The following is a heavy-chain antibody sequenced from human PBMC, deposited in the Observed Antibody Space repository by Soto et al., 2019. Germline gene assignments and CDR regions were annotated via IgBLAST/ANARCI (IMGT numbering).Heavy chain of an antibody. V-gene: IGHV4-39*01. CDR2: IYYSGST. D-gene: IGHD5-12*01. J-gene: IGHJ4*02. CDR1: GGPISSSSYY. CDR3: ARGHRGANTFDY. Sequence: ETLSLTCTVSGGPISSSSYYWGWIRQPPGKGLEWIGSIYYSGSTYYNPSLKSRVTISVDTSKNQFSLKLSSVTAADTAVYYCARGHRGANTFDYWGQGTPVTVSS.